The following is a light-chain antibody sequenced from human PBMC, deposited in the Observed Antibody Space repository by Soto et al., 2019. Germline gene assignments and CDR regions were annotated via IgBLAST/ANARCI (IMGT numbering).Light chain of an antibody. CDR2: GAF. Sequence: VLTHSPDSLSLSPWERATLSCRASQYISTKLAWYQQKPGQAPRLLFSGAFNRATDTPDRFSGSGSGTDFTLIISGVEAEDFAMYYCQQYGDSPWTFGQGTKVDIK. V-gene: IGKV3-20*01. CDR3: QQYGDSPWT. J-gene: IGKJ1*01. CDR1: QYISTK.